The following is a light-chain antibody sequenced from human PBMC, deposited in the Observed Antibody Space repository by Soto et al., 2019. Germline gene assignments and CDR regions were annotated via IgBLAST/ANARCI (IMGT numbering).Light chain of an antibody. J-gene: IGKJ5*01. CDR3: QHLNSYPIT. Sequence: IQLTQSPSSLSASVGDRVTITCRASQGISSYLAWYQQKPGKAPKLLIYGASTLQSGVPSRFSGSGSGTDFTLTISSLQSEDFTTYYCQHLNSYPITFGQGTRLEN. V-gene: IGKV1-9*01. CDR1: QGISSY. CDR2: GAS.